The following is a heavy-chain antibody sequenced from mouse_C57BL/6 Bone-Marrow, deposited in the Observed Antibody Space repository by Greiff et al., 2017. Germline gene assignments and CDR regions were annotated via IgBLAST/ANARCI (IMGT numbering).Heavy chain of an antibody. Sequence: QVQLQQSGAELASPGASVKMSCKASGYTFTSYTMHWVKQRPGQGLDWIGYIHPSSCYTKYNQKFKDKATLTADKSSSTAYMQLSSLTSDDAAVYYGSRRYYYGSSYWYFDVGGTGTTVTVSS. D-gene: IGHD1-1*01. CDR1: GYTFTSYT. J-gene: IGHJ1*03. CDR3: SRRYYYGSSYWYFDV. V-gene: IGHV1-4*01. CDR2: IHPSSCYT.